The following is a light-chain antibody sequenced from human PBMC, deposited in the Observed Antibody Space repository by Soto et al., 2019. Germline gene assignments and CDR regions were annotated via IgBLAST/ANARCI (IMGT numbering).Light chain of an antibody. CDR3: LQSVKLILSS. Sequence: DIVMTQTPLSLSVTPGQPASISCKASQSLLHGDGRTSLYWYLQKRGQPPQFLIYDFSKRFAGLTDRCSGCGSGTNFYLKISRVDAEDVGVYYCLQSVKLILSSFGQGTKVEIK. J-gene: IGKJ2*01. CDR1: QSLLHGDGRTS. CDR2: DFS. V-gene: IGKV2D-29*01.